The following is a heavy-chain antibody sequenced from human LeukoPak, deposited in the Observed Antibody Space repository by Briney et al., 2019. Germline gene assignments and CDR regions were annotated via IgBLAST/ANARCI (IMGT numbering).Heavy chain of an antibody. CDR3: ARDHIVVVPAAKPFYSGYMDG. V-gene: IGHV1-2*02. D-gene: IGHD2-2*01. CDR1: GYTFTGYY. Sequence: GASVKVSCKASGYTFTGYYMHWVRQAPGQGLEWMGWINPNSGGTNYAQKVQGRVTMTRDTSISTAYMELSRLRSDDTAVYYCARDHIVVVPAAKPFYSGYMDGWGKGTTFTVSS. CDR2: INPNSGGT. J-gene: IGHJ6*03.